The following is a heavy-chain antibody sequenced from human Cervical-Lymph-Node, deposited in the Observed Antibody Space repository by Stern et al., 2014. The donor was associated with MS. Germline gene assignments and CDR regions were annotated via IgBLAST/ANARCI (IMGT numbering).Heavy chain of an antibody. CDR1: GFSLSTSGVG. J-gene: IGHJ5*02. CDR2: IYWDDDK. V-gene: IGHV2-5*02. Sequence: QVTLRESGPTLVKPTQTLTLTCTFSGFSLSTSGVGVGWIRQPPGKALEWLALIYWDDDKRYSPSLKSRLTITKDTSKNQVVLTMTNMDPVDTATYYCAQRPIKVTTDQWFDPWGQGTLVTVSS. D-gene: IGHD1-1*01. CDR3: AQRPIKVTTDQWFDP.